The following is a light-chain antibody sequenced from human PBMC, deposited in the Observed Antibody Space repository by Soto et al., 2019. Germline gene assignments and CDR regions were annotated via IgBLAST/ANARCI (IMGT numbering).Light chain of an antibody. CDR1: GSNIGKNY. J-gene: IGLJ2*01. V-gene: IGLV1-51*01. CDR2: DNN. CDR3: GTWDGSLSAVV. Sequence: QSVLTQPPSVSAAPGQKVTISCSGSGSNIGKNYVSWYQQLPGTAPKLLIYDNNKRPSGIPDRFSGSKSGTSATLGITGLQTGDEGDYYCGTWDGSLSAVVFGGGTKLTV.